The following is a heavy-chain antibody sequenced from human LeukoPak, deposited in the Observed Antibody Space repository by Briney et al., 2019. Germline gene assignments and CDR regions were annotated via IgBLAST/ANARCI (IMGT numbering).Heavy chain of an antibody. CDR2: ISSSSSYI. CDR1: GFTFSSYS. J-gene: IGHJ4*02. D-gene: IGHD1-26*01. CDR3: ARGWWELYFRAYFDY. V-gene: IGHV3-21*01. Sequence: GGSLRLSXAASGFTFSSYSMNWVRQAPGKGLEWVSSISSSSSYIYYADSVKGRFTISRDNAKNSLYLQMNSLRAEDTAAYYCARGWWELYFRAYFDYWGQGTLVTVSS.